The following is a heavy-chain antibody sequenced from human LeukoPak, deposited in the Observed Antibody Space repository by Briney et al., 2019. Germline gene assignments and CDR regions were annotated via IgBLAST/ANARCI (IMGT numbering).Heavy chain of an antibody. CDR2: IIPILGIA. CDR3: ARTLRGVITNWFDP. CDR1: GGTFSSYA. D-gene: IGHD3-10*01. V-gene: IGHV1-69*04. Sequence: SVKVSCKASGGTFSSYAISWVRQAPGQGLEWMGRIIPILGIANYAQKFQGRVTITADKSTSTAYMELSSLRSEDTAVYYCARTLRGVITNWFDPWGQGTLVTVSS. J-gene: IGHJ5*02.